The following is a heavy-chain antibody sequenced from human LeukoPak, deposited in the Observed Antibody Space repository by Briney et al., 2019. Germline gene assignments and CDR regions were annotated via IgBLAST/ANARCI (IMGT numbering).Heavy chain of an antibody. CDR3: ARRGGSGYFFAVDY. CDR2: IIPIFGTA. J-gene: IGHJ4*02. D-gene: IGHD3-3*01. CDR1: GGTFSSYA. V-gene: IGHV1-69*13. Sequence: GASVKVSCKASGGTFSSYAISWVRQAPGQGLEWMGGIIPIFGTANYAQKFQGRVTITADESTSTAYMELSSLRSEDTAVYYCARRGGSGYFFAVDYWGQGTLVTVSS.